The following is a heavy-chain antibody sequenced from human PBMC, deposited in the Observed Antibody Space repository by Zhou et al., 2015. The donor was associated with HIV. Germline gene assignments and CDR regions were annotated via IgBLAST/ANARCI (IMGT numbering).Heavy chain of an antibody. CDR1: GGTFSGSD. D-gene: IGHD3-22*01. Sequence: QVQLVQSGTEVKKPGSSVKVSCQASGGTFSGSDISWVRQAPGQGLEWMGGIIPMFDIQNYAQKFRGRLTITADKSRSAAYMELSSLRSEDAAVYFCARSSGNSDYAFEVWGQGTKLIVSS. CDR3: ARSSGNSDYAFEV. V-gene: IGHV1-69*17. J-gene: IGHJ3*01. CDR2: IIPMFDIQ.